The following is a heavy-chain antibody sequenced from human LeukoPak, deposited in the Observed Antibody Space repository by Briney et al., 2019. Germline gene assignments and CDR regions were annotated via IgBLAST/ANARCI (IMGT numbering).Heavy chain of an antibody. CDR3: ARQYSSGWHYFDY. J-gene: IGHJ4*02. CDR1: GYSFTSYW. Sequence: GESLQISCHGSGYSFTSYWIGWVRQMPGKGLEWMGIIYPGDSDTRYSPSFQGQVTISADKSISTAYLQWSSLKASDTAMYYCARQYSSGWHYFDYWGQGTLVTVSS. V-gene: IGHV5-51*01. D-gene: IGHD6-19*01. CDR2: IYPGDSDT.